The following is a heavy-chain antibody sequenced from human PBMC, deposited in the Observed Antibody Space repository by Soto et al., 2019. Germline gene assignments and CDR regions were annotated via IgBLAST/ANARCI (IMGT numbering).Heavy chain of an antibody. CDR2: IYHSGST. CDR1: GGSISSSNW. CDR3: ARGCLGHMVVVPATNHDALDI. D-gene: IGHD2-21*02. J-gene: IGHJ3*02. V-gene: IGHV4-4*02. Sequence: QVQLQESGPGLVKPSGTLSLTCAVSGGSISSSNWWSWGRQPPGKGLEWIGEIYHSGSTNYNPSPKRRVGISVDKPKNQFSLNLSPVTAADTAVYYCARGCLGHMVVVPATNHDALDIWGQGTMVTVSS.